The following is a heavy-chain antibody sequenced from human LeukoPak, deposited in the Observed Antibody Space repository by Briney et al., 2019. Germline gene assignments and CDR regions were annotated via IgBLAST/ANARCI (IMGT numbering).Heavy chain of an antibody. D-gene: IGHD2-15*01. CDR2: VSHSGTT. J-gene: IGHJ4*02. Sequence: SETLSLTCTVSGDSISTTGHYWGWLRQPPGKGLEWIGCVSHSGTTYYNPSLKSRATISLDTSKNQFSLKLISVTAADTAVYYRGGQRPGFDYFDYWGQGTLVTVSS. CDR3: GGQRPGFDYFDY. V-gene: IGHV4-39*01. CDR1: GDSISTTGHY.